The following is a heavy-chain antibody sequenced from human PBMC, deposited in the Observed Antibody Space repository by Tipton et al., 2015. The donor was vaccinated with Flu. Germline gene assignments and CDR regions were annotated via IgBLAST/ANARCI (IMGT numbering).Heavy chain of an antibody. Sequence: LRLSCAVSGDSISSDYYWAWIRQFPGMGLEWIGTVARTGDAIYNSSLKSRVTLSVDTSKNQFSLKMKSVTATDMAVYYCARRDYSNYVSDPKSWFDSWGQGTLVAVSS. V-gene: IGHV4-38-2*01. J-gene: IGHJ5*01. D-gene: IGHD4-11*01. CDR3: ARRDYSNYVSDPKSWFDS. CDR1: GDSISSDYY. CDR2: VARTGDA.